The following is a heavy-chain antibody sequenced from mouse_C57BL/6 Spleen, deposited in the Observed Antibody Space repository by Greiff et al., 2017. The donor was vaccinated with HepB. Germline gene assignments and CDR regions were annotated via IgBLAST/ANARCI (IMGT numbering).Heavy chain of an antibody. Sequence: VQLQQSGPELVKPGASVKISCKASGYSFTGYYMNWVKQSPEKSLEWIGEINPSTGGTTYNQKFKAKATLTVDKSSSTAYMQLKSLTSEDSAVYYCARFDYPWYFDVWGTGTTVTVSS. D-gene: IGHD2-4*01. CDR2: INPSTGGT. CDR1: GYSFTGYY. CDR3: ARFDYPWYFDV. J-gene: IGHJ1*03. V-gene: IGHV1-42*01.